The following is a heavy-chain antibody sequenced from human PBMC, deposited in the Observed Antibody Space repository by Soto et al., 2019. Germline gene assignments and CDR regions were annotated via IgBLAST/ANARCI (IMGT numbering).Heavy chain of an antibody. CDR2: ITSSGGNS. V-gene: IGHV3-23*01. CDR1: GFTFSSYA. J-gene: IGHJ4*02. D-gene: IGHD4-17*01. CDR3: SEGLTTGTAFSFGY. Sequence: EVQLLESGGGLVQPGGSLRLSCAASGFTFSSYAMSWVRQAPGKGLEWVSTITSSGGNSYYADSVKGRFTISRDNSKNTVYLQMNSLRAEDSTVYYCSEGLTTGTAFSFGYWGQGTLVAVFS.